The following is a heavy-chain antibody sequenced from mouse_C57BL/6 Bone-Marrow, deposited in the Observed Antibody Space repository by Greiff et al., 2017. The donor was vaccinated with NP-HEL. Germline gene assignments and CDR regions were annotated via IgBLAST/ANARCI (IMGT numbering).Heavy chain of an antibody. D-gene: IGHD1-1*01. CDR1: GYTFTSYG. CDR3: ARRATVEGTWFAY. Sequence: VQLQQSGAELARPGASVKLSCKASGYTFTSYGISWVKQRTGQGLEWIGEIYPRSGNTYYNEKFKGEATLTADKSSSTAYMELRSLTSEDSAVYFCARRATVEGTWFAYWGQGTLVTVSA. CDR2: IYPRSGNT. J-gene: IGHJ3*01. V-gene: IGHV1-81*01.